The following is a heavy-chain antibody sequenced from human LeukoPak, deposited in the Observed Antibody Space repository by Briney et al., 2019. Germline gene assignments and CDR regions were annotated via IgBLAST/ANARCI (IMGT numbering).Heavy chain of an antibody. CDR1: GFTFSTYW. CDR2: IKPDGSEK. D-gene: IGHD1-26*01. CDR3: ARGQSWAFDF. J-gene: IGHJ4*02. Sequence: SGGSLRLSCAASGFTFSTYWMSWVRQAPGKGLQWVVNIKPDGSEKYYVDSVKGRFTISRDNAKNSVDLQMNSLRVEDTAAYYCARGQSWAFDFWGQGTLVTVSS. V-gene: IGHV3-7*05.